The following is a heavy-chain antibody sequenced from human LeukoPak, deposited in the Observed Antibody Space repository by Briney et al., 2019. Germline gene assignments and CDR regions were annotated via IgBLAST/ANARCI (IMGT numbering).Heavy chain of an antibody. CDR1: GFTFSSYS. V-gene: IGHV3-48*01. CDR2: ISSSSSTI. CDR3: ARLGSDYYDSSGLY. Sequence: GGSLRLSCAASGFTFSSYSMNWVRQAPGKGLEWVSYISSSSSTIYYADSVKGRFTISRDNTKNSLYLQMNSLRAEDTAVYYCARLGSDYYDSSGLYWGQGTLVTVSS. D-gene: IGHD3-22*01. J-gene: IGHJ4*02.